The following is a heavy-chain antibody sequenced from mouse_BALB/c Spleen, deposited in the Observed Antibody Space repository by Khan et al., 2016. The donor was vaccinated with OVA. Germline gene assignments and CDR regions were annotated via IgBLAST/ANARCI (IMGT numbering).Heavy chain of an antibody. CDR3: AKQIVPGYFDV. CDR1: GFSLTSYG. J-gene: IGHJ1*01. CDR2: IWRDGKT. V-gene: IGHV2-6-1*01. Sequence: QVQLQQSGPGLVAPSQSLSITCTISGFSLTSYGIHRVRQPPGKGLEWLVVIWRDGKTTYNSALKSRLNIIKDNSKSQVFLKMNSPQTDDTAMYYCAKQIVPGYFDVWGAGTTVTVSS.